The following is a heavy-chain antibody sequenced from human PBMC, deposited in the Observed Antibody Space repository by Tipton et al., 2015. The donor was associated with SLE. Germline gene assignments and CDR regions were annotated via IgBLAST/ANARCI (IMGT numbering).Heavy chain of an antibody. D-gene: IGHD1-1*01. Sequence: SLRLSCAASGFTFSSYDMHWVRQAPGKGLEWVAVISYEGSNKYYADSVKGRFTISRDNSKNTLYLQMNSLRAEDTAVYYCAKPYNWNGRAFDIWGQGTMVTVSS. CDR2: ISYEGSNK. V-gene: IGHV3-30*18. CDR3: AKPYNWNGRAFDI. CDR1: GFTFSSYD. J-gene: IGHJ3*02.